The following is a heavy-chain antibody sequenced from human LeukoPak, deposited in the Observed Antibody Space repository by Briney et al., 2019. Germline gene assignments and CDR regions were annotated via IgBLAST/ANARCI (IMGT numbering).Heavy chain of an antibody. J-gene: IGHJ4*02. CDR1: GYTLTELS. D-gene: IGHD2-15*01. Sequence: ASVKVSCKVSGYTLTELSMHWVRQAPGKGLEWMGGFDPGDGETIYAQKFQGRVTMTEDTSTDTAYMELSSLRSEDTAVYYCATHSCSGGSCYSDYWGQGTLVTVSS. CDR3: ATHSCSGGSCYSDY. CDR2: FDPGDGET. V-gene: IGHV1-24*01.